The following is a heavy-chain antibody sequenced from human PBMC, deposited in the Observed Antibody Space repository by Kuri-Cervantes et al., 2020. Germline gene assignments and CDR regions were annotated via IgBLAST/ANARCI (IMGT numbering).Heavy chain of an antibody. V-gene: IGHV4-34*01. J-gene: IGHJ4*02. CDR1: GGSFSGYY. CDR3: AGTGYSYGHFDY. Sequence: SETLSLTCAVYGGSFSGYYWSWIRQPPGKGLEWIGEINHRGSTNYNPSLKSRVTISVDTSKNQFSLELSSVTAADTAVYYCAGTGYSYGHFDYWGRGTVVTVSS. CDR2: INHRGST. D-gene: IGHD5-18*01.